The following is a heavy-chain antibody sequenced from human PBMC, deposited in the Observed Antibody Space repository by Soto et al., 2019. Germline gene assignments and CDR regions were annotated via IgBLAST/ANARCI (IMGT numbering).Heavy chain of an antibody. CDR1: GGSISSGGYY. J-gene: IGHJ4*02. CDR3: AGAHDSCSSTSCYAFDY. D-gene: IGHD2-2*01. V-gene: IGHV4-31*03. Sequence: QVQLQESGPGLVKPSQTLSLTCTVSGGSISSGGYYWSWIRQHPGKGLEWIGYIYYSGSTYYNPSLMSRVTISVDTSKNQFSLKLSSVTAADTAVYYCAGAHDSCSSTSCYAFDYWGQGTLVTVSS. CDR2: IYYSGST.